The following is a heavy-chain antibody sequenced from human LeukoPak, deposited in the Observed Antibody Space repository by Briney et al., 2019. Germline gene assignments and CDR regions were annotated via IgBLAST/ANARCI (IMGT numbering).Heavy chain of an antibody. Sequence: GGSLRLSCAASGFTFSSYSMNWVRQAPGKGLESLAYISGSGGDIYYADSVKGRFTISRDNAKNSLYLQLNSLRPEDTALYYCSTEPRSLLYWGHGTLVTVSS. J-gene: IGHJ4*01. CDR3: STEPRSLLY. V-gene: IGHV3-21*05. CDR2: ISGSGGDI. CDR1: GFTFSSYS. D-gene: IGHD4-17*01.